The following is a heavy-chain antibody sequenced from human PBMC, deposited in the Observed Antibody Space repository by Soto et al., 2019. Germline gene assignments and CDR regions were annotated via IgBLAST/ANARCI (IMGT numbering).Heavy chain of an antibody. J-gene: IGHJ6*02. CDR3: AKDMRGGSSSSRYYYGLDV. D-gene: IGHD6-13*01. CDR1: GYTFTYRY. Sequence: KRRGASVKVSCKASGYTFTYRYLHWVRQAPGQALEWMGWITPFNGNTNYAQKFQDRVTITRDRSMSTAYMQMNSLRGEDTALYYCAKDMRGGSSSSRYYYGLDVWGQGTTVTVSS. V-gene: IGHV1-45*02. CDR2: ITPFNGNT.